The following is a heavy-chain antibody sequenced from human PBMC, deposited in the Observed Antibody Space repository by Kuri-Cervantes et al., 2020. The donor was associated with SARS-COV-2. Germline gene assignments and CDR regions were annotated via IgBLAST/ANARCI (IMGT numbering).Heavy chain of an antibody. CDR2: IIPIFGTA. CDR3: ARDPGYSGYDHAFDI. D-gene: IGHD5-12*01. J-gene: IGHJ3*02. Sequence: TYKASGGTFSSYAISWVRQAPGQGLEWMGGIIPIFGTANYAQKFQGRVTITADKSTSTAYMELSSLRSEDTAVYYCARDPGYSGYDHAFDIWGQGTMVTVSS. CDR1: GGTFSSYA. V-gene: IGHV1-69*06.